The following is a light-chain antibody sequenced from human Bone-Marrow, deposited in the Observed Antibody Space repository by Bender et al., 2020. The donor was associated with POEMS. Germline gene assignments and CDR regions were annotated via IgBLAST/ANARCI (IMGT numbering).Light chain of an antibody. V-gene: IGLV2-23*02. CDR2: DVS. J-gene: IGLJ1*01. CDR1: SGDVGTYDL. Sequence: QSALTQPAFVSGSPGQSLTISCTGSSGDVGTYDLISWYQQHPGKTPFVLIYDVSKRPSGVSDRFSASKSGSTASLTISGLQAEDEADYYCSSYDATTTLFVFGSGTKVSVL. CDR3: SSYDATTTLFV.